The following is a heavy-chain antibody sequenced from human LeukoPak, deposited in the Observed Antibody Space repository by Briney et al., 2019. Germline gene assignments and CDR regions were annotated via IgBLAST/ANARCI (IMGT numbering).Heavy chain of an antibody. J-gene: IGHJ4*02. V-gene: IGHV3-9*01. CDR1: GFTFDDYA. Sequence: GGSLRLSCAASGFTFDDYAMHWVRQAPGKGLEWVSGISWNSGSIGYADSVKGRFTISRDNAKNSLYLQMNSLRAEDTALYYCAKDASSGGSCPDYWGQGTLVTVSS. CDR3: AKDASSGGSCPDY. D-gene: IGHD2-15*01. CDR2: ISWNSGSI.